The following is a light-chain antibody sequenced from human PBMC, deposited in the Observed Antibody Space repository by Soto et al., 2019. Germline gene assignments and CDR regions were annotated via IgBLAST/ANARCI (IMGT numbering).Light chain of an antibody. J-gene: IGLJ1*01. Sequence: QSVLTQPPSASGTPGQRVTISCSGSSSNIGSSTVNWYQQLPGTAPKLLIYSNNQRSSGVPDRFSGSKSGTSASLAISGLQSEDEADYYCAAWDDSLNGFYVFGTGTKVTVL. V-gene: IGLV1-44*01. CDR2: SNN. CDR3: AAWDDSLNGFYV. CDR1: SSNIGSST.